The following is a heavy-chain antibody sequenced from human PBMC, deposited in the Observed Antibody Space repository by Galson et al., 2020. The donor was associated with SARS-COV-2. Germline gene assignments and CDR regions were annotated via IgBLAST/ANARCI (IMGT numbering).Heavy chain of an antibody. CDR3: VKGVGTSYDFWSGYYPFDY. D-gene: IGHD3-3*01. CDR1: GFTFSSYA. CDR2: ISSNGGST. Sequence: GGSLRLSCSASGFTFSSYAMHWVRQAPGKGLEYVSAISSNGGSTYYADSVKGRFTISRDNSKNTLYLQMSSLRAEDTAVYYCVKGVGTSYDFWSGYYPFDYWGQGTLVTVSS. V-gene: IGHV3-64D*06. J-gene: IGHJ4*02.